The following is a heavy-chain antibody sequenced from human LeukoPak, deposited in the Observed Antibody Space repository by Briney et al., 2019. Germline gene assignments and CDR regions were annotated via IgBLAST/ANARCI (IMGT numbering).Heavy chain of an antibody. CDR2: IKSKTNGGTT. Sequence: GGSLRLSCAASGLTLSNVWMTWIRQAPGKGLEWVGRIKSKTNGGTTDYAAPVKGRFTISRDDSKNTLFLQMNSLKTEGTAVYYCNTWTRDSSGYFSDYWGQGTLVTVSS. CDR3: NTWTRDSSGYFSDY. J-gene: IGHJ4*02. D-gene: IGHD3-22*01. CDR1: GLTLSNVW. V-gene: IGHV3-15*01.